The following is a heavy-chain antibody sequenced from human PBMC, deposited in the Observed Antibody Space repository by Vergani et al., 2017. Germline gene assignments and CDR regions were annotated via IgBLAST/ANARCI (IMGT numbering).Heavy chain of an antibody. CDR1: GFTFSSYW. Sequence: EVQLVESGGGLVPPGGSLRLSCAASGFTFSSYWMHWVRQAPGKGLVWVSRINSDGSSTSYADSVQGRFTISGDTAKNTLYLPMNSLRAEDTAVYYCARDHPAGGDDSSTFDYWGEGTLVTVSS. CDR2: INSDGSST. V-gene: IGHV3-74*01. CDR3: ARDHPAGGDDSSTFDY. J-gene: IGHJ4*02. D-gene: IGHD3-22*01.